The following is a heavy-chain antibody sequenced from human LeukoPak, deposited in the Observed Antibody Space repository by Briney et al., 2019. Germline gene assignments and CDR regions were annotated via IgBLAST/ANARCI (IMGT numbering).Heavy chain of an antibody. CDR1: GFTFSSYS. V-gene: IGHV3-21*01. CDR2: ISSSSSYI. J-gene: IGHJ4*02. Sequence: GSLRLSCAASGFTFSSYSMNWVRQAPGKGLEWVSSISSSSSYIYYADSVKGRFTISRDNAKNSLYLQMNSLRAEDTAVYYCARDVYYDSSGYHSAFDYWGQGTLVTVSS. CDR3: ARDVYYDSSGYHSAFDY. D-gene: IGHD3-22*01.